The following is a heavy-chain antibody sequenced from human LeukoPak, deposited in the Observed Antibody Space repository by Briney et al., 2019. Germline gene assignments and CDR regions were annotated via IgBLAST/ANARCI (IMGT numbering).Heavy chain of an antibody. CDR3: ARDSPRVDYYDSSGLY. Sequence: ASVKVSCKASGYTFTSYGISWVRQAPGQGLEWMGWISAYNGNTNYAQKLQGRVTMTTDTSTSTAYMELRSLRSDDTAVYYCARDSPRVDYYDSSGLYWGQGTLVTVSS. CDR2: ISAYNGNT. CDR1: GYTFTSYG. D-gene: IGHD3-22*01. V-gene: IGHV1-18*01. J-gene: IGHJ4*02.